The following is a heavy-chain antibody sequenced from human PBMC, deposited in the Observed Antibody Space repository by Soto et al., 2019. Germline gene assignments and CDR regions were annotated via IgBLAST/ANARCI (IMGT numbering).Heavy chain of an antibody. J-gene: IGHJ4*02. CDR1: GFIFRMYW. V-gene: IGHV3-7*01. CDR3: ARGDYWRADY. Sequence: EVQLVESGGGSVQPGGSQRLSCAASGFIFRMYWMSWVRQAPGKGLEWVATIKPDGSENFSVDSVRGRFTISRDNARNSVYLQMNSLRAEDTAVYYCARGDYWRADYWGQGTLVAVSS. CDR2: IKPDGSEN. D-gene: IGHD2-8*02.